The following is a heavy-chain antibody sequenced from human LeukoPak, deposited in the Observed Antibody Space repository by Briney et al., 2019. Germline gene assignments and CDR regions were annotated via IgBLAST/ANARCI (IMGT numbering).Heavy chain of an antibody. CDR2: INPNSGGT. J-gene: IGHJ6*03. CDR1: GYTFTGYY. V-gene: IGHV1-2*02. Sequence: GASVKVSCKASGYTFTGYYMHWVRQAPGQGLEWLGWINPNSGGTNYAQKFQGRVTMTRDTSISTAYMELSRLRSDDTAVYYCARYYVATVTTHGDYYYYYMDVWGKGTTVTVSS. D-gene: IGHD4-11*01. CDR3: ARYYVATVTTHGDYYYYYMDV.